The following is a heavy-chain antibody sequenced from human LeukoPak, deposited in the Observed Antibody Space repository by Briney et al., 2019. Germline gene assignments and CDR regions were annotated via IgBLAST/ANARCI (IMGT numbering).Heavy chain of an antibody. CDR1: GLTFSSYA. Sequence: GGSLRLSCAASGLTFSSYAMSWVRQAPGKGLDWVSGISGSGGATHYADSVKGRFTMSRDNSKNMVWLQINSPTAEDTATYYCAKDGNWARFEDWGQGTLVTVSS. CDR3: AKDGNWARFED. D-gene: IGHD7-27*01. J-gene: IGHJ4*02. CDR2: ISGSGGAT. V-gene: IGHV3-23*01.